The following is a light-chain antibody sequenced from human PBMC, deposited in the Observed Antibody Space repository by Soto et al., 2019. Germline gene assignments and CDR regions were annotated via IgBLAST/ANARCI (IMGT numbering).Light chain of an antibody. CDR2: GAS. CDR3: QQTYSNPRT. J-gene: IGKJ1*01. V-gene: IGKV3-15*01. CDR1: QSVSSK. Sequence: EIVMTQSPATLSVSPGEGATLCCRASQSVSSKLAWYQQKPGQAPRLLIYGASTRATGIPARFSGSGSETEFTLIISSLRSEDSATYYCQQTYSNPRTFGQGTKVDIK.